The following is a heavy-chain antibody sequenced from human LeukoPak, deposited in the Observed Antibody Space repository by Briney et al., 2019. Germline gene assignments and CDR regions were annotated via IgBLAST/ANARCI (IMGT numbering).Heavy chain of an antibody. J-gene: IGHJ4*02. CDR3: ARTFTAGYCSSTSCSGEGVYFDY. Sequence: SETLSLTCTVSGGSMSSYYWSWIRQPPGKGLEWIGYIYYSGSTKYNPSLKSRVTISVDTSKNQFSLKLSSVTAADTAVYYCARTFTAGYCSSTSCSGEGVYFDYWGQGTLVTVSS. CDR1: GGSMSSYY. V-gene: IGHV4-59*01. D-gene: IGHD2-2*01. CDR2: IYYSGST.